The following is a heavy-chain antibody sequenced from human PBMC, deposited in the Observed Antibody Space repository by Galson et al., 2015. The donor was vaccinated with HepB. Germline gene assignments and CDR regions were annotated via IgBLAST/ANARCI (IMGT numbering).Heavy chain of an antibody. J-gene: IGHJ4*02. D-gene: IGHD2-2*01. CDR1: GYTFTGYY. Sequence: SVKVSCKASGYTFTGYYMHWVRQAPGQGLEWMGRINPNSGGTNYAQKFQGRVTMTRDTSISTAYMELSRLRSDDTAVYYCANLASIYCSSTSCFDYWGQGTLVTVSS. CDR2: INPNSGGT. CDR3: ANLASIYCSSTSCFDY. V-gene: IGHV1-2*06.